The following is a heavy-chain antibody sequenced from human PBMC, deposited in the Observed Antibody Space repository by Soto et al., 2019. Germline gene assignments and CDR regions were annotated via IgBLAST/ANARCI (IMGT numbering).Heavy chain of an antibody. D-gene: IGHD3-16*02. CDR2: TYYRSKWYN. CDR3: ARGLHGLSDDYYYYGMDV. Sequence: SQTLSLTCAISGDSVSSNSAAWNWIRQSPSRGLEWLGRTYYRSKWYNDYAVSVKSRITINPDTSKNQFSLQLNSVTPADTAVYYCARGLHGLSDDYYYYGMDVWGQGTTVTVSS. J-gene: IGHJ6*02. V-gene: IGHV6-1*01. CDR1: GDSVSSNSAA.